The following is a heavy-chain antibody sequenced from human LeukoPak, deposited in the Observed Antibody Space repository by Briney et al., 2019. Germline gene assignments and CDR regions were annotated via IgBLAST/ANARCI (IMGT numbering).Heavy chain of an antibody. CDR1: GFTFSDSA. J-gene: IGHJ4*02. Sequence: GGSLRLSCAVSGFTFSDSAMSWVRQAPGEGLEWVSAISGSGDTTYYVDSVKGRFTISRDNSKNTLYLQMNSLRAEDTAVYYCAKSGVSDWGQGTLVTVSS. CDR2: ISGSGDTT. V-gene: IGHV3-23*01. CDR3: AKSGVSD.